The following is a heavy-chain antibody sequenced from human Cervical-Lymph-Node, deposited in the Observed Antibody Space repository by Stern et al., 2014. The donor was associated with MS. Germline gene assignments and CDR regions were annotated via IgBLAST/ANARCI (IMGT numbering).Heavy chain of an antibody. CDR3: AREGGNTAEYFQH. V-gene: IGHV3-33*01. Sequence: QLVQSGGGVVQPGRSLRLSCAASGFTFSSRGMHWVRQAPGKGLEWLASIWYDGSNRYYADSVKGRFTISRDNSKNTLYLQMNSLRAEDTAVYYCAREGGNTAEYFQHWGQGTLVTVSS. CDR1: GFTFSSRG. CDR2: IWYDGSNR. J-gene: IGHJ1*01. D-gene: IGHD4-23*01.